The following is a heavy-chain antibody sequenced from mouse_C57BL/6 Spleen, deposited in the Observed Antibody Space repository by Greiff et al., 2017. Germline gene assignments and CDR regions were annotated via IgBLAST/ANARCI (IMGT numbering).Heavy chain of an antibody. V-gene: IGHV1-76*01. Sequence: VKLQQSGAELVRPGASVKLSCKASGYTFTDYYINWVKQRPGQGLEWIARIYPGSGNTYYNEKFKGKATLTAEKSSSTAYMQLSSLTSEDSAVYFCARGDYYGYFDYWGQGTTLTVSS. CDR1: GYTFTDYY. J-gene: IGHJ2*01. CDR3: ARGDYYGYFDY. CDR2: IYPGSGNT. D-gene: IGHD2-1*01.